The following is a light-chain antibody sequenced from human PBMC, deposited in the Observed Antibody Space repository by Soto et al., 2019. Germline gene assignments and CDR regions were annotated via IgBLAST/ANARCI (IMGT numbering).Light chain of an antibody. J-gene: IGKJ4*01. V-gene: IGKV3-20*01. CDR2: GAS. CDR1: QSVSSSY. CDR3: QQYDNWPLT. Sequence: EIVLTQSPGTLSLSPGEIATLSFSASQSVSSSYLAWYQQKPGQAPRLLIYGASSRATGISARFSGSASGTDFTLTISSLQSEDFGVYFCQQYDNWPLTFGGGTKVDIK.